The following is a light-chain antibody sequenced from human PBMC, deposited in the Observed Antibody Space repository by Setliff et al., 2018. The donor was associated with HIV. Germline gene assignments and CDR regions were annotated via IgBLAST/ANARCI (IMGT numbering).Light chain of an antibody. CDR2: EVN. V-gene: IGLV2-14*01. CDR1: HSDIGGYNY. CDR3: SSYASTSYGSSGTYV. J-gene: IGLJ1*01. Sequence: QSALTQPASVSGSPGQSITISCTGSHSDIGGYNYVSWYQQTPGTAPKLMIYEVNNRPSGVPDRFSGSSSGNTASLTISGLQAEDEADYYCSSYASTSYGSSGTYVFGTGTKSPS.